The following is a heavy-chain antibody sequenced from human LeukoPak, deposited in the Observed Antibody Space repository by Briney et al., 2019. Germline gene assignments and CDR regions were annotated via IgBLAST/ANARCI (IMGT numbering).Heavy chain of an antibody. V-gene: IGHV3-30*04. CDR1: GFTFGSYP. Sequence: GRSLRLSCAASGFTFGSYPMHWVRQARGKGLEWVAVISEDGRNKYYADSVKGRFTISRDKSKNTLYLQMNSLRPEDTAVYYCARDTLIYGSGVNWFDPWGQGTLVTVSS. CDR2: ISEDGRNK. J-gene: IGHJ5*02. D-gene: IGHD3-10*01. CDR3: ARDTLIYGSGVNWFDP.